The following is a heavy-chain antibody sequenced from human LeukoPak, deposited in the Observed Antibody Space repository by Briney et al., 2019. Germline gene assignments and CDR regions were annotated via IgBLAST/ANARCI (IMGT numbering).Heavy chain of an antibody. CDR2: INQDGTEK. J-gene: IGHJ4*02. CDR3: ARYYPGFDY. Sequence: GGSLRLSCSASGFTFTSNWMSWVRQSPGKGLEWVANINQDGTEKYYVDSVKGRFTISRDSAKNSLYLQMNSLRAEDTAVYYCARYYPGFDYWGQGTLVTVSS. CDR1: GFTFTSNW. D-gene: IGHD1-26*01. V-gene: IGHV3-7*05.